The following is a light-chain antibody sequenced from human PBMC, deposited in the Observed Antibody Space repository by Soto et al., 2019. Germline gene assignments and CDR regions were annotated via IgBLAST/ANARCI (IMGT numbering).Light chain of an antibody. CDR1: QSVSSY. J-gene: IGKJ4*01. CDR2: DAS. CDR3: QQRSNWPST. Sequence: EIVLTQSPATLSLSPGERATLSCRASQSVSSYLAWYQQKPGQAPRLLIYDASNRATGIPARFSGSGSGTDFTLTISSLEPEDFAVYYCQQRSNWPSTFCGGTKVEIE. V-gene: IGKV3-11*01.